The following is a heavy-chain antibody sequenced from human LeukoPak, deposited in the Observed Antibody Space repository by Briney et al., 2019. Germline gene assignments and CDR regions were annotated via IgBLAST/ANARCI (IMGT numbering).Heavy chain of an antibody. CDR1: RGPISNYY. CDR3: ARIYDFWSVYQYYFDY. J-gene: IGHJ4*02. V-gene: IGHV4-4*07. Sequence: SETLSLTCTVSRGPISNYYWSWIRQAAGKGLEWIGRFHTNGHTNYNPSIKSRVTMSVDTSKNQFSLRLSSVTAADTAVYYWARIYDFWSVYQYYFDYWGQGTLVTVSS. D-gene: IGHD3-3*01. CDR2: FHTNGHT.